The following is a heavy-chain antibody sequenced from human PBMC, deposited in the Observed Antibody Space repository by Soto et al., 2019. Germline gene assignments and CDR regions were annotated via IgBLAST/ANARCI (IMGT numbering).Heavy chain of an antibody. V-gene: IGHV1-3*01. CDR1: GITSTTYA. CDR2: LNPGNGNT. D-gene: IGHD5-12*01. J-gene: IGHJ5*02. Sequence: QVQLVQSGAEVKKPGASVKVSCKASGITSTTYAIHWVRQAPGQGLEWMGWLNPGNGNTRYSQRFLGRVSLTTDTSAMTATMDLSSLTSEDKAVYYCASAISGYVTWGQGALITVTS. CDR3: ASAISGYVT.